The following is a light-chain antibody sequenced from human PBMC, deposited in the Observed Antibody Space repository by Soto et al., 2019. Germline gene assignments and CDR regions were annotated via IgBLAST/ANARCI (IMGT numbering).Light chain of an antibody. J-gene: IGLJ2*01. CDR2: DVS. Sequence: QSALTQPRSVSGSPGQLVTISCTGTSSDVGGSNSVSWYQQHPGKAPKVMIYDVSKRPSGVPDRLSGSKSGNTASLTISGLQAEDEADYYCCSYAGTYTVFGGGTKVTVL. CDR1: SSDVGGSNS. CDR3: CSYAGTYTV. V-gene: IGLV2-11*01.